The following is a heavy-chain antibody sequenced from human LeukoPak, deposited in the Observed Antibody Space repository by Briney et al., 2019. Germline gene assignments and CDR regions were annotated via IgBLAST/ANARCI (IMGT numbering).Heavy chain of an antibody. V-gene: IGHV4-59*11. CDR1: GGFISSHY. D-gene: IGHD3-22*01. J-gene: IGHJ4*02. Sequence: SETLSLTCTVSGGFISSHYWSWIRQPPGKGLEWIGYIYYSGSTNYNPSLKSRVTISVDTSKNQFSLKLSSVTAADTAVYYCARGYYYDSSGYLDYWGQGTLVTVSS. CDR3: ARGYYYDSSGYLDY. CDR2: IYYSGST.